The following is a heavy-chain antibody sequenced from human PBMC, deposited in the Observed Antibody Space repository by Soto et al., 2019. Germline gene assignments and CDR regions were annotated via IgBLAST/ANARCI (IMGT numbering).Heavy chain of an antibody. D-gene: IGHD1-7*01. J-gene: IGHJ5*02. V-gene: IGHV4-31*03. Sequence: SETLSLTCTVSGGSISSGGYYWSWIRQHPGKGLEWIGYIYYSGSTYYNPSLKSRVTISVDTSKNQFSLKLSSVTAADTAVYYCARVKTGTSFSNWFDPWGQGTLVTVSS. CDR3: ARVKTGTSFSNWFDP. CDR1: GGSISSGGYY. CDR2: IYYSGST.